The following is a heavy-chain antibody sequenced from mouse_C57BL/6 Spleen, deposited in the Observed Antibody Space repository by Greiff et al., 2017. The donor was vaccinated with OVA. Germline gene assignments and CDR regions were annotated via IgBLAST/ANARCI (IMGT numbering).Heavy chain of an antibody. V-gene: IGHV1-80*01. D-gene: IGHD3-2*02. CDR1: GYAFSSYW. CDR3: ARDSSGYGWFDY. CDR2: IYPGDGDT. J-gene: IGHJ3*01. Sequence: VQLQQSGAELVKPGASVKISCKASGYAFSSYWMNWVKQRPGKGLEWIGQIYPGDGDTNYNGKFKGKATLTADKSSSTAYMQLSSLTSEDDAVYFCARDSSGYGWFDYWGQGTLVTVSA.